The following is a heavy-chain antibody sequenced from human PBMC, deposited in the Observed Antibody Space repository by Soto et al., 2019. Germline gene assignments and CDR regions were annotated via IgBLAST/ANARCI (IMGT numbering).Heavy chain of an antibody. J-gene: IGHJ4*02. CDR3: ARGGIVVVPAPHLFDY. Sequence: ASVKVSCKASRYTFTGYYMHWVRQAPGQGLEWMGWINPNSGGTNYAQKFQGWVTMTRDTSISTAYMELSRLRSDDTAVYYCARGGIVVVPAPHLFDYWGQGTLVTVSS. CDR1: RYTFTGYY. V-gene: IGHV1-2*04. D-gene: IGHD2-2*01. CDR2: INPNSGGT.